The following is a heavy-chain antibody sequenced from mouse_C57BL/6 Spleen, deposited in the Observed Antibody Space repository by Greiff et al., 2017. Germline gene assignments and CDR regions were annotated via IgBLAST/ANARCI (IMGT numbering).Heavy chain of an antibody. J-gene: IGHJ3*01. CDR1: GYTFTSYW. CDR2: IHPNSGST. V-gene: IGHV1-64*01. CDR3: ARKASDGYDWFAY. D-gene: IGHD2-2*01. Sequence: QVQLQQPGAELVKPGASVKLSCKASGYTFTSYWMHWVKQRPGQGLEWIGMIHPNSGSTNYNEKFKSKATLTVDKSSSTAYMQLSSLTSEDSAVYYCARKASDGYDWFAYWGQGTLVTVSA.